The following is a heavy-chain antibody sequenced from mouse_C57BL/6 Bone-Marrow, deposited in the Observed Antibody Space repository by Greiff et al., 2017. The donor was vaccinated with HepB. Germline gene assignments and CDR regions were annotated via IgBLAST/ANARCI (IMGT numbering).Heavy chain of an antibody. CDR1: GYTFTDYE. J-gene: IGHJ2*01. Sequence: QVQLQQSGAELVRPGASVTLSCKASGYTFTDYEMHWVKQTPVHGLEWIGAIDPETGGTAYNQKFKGKAILTADKSSSTAYMELRSLTSEDSAVYYCTRPYYYGSSPYYWGQGTTLTVSS. D-gene: IGHD1-1*01. CDR3: TRPYYYGSSPYY. V-gene: IGHV1-15*01. CDR2: IDPETGGT.